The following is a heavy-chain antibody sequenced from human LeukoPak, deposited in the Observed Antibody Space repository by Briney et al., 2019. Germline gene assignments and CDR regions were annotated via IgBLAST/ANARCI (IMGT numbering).Heavy chain of an antibody. CDR1: GFTFTDYG. CDR3: ARSSSAYYYEFDY. V-gene: IGHV3-21*01. CDR2: ISSSSSDI. D-gene: IGHD3-22*01. J-gene: IGHJ4*02. Sequence: AGGSLRLSCAASGFTFTDYGLNWVRQAPGRGLEWVSSISSSSSDIYYADSVKGRFTISRDNAKNSLYLQMNSLRAEDTAVYYCARSSSAYYYEFDYWGQGTLVTVSS.